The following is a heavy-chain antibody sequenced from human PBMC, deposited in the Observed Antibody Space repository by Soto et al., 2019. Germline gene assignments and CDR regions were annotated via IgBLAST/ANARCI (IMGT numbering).Heavy chain of an antibody. CDR2: IWFDGSDK. Sequence: GGSRRRSCAASGFTFSRYGMHWVRQAPGKGLEWVSIIWFDGSDKYYTESVKGRFTISRDNSKSTLYLEMNSLRAEDTAVYYCARLCCSASSCYLVGALDIRGQGTMVTVSS. CDR3: ARLCCSASSCYLVGALDI. D-gene: IGHD2-2*01. V-gene: IGHV3-33*01. J-gene: IGHJ3*02. CDR1: GFTFSRYG.